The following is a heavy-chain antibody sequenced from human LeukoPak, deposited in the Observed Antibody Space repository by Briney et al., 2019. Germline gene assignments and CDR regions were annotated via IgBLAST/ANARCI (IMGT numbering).Heavy chain of an antibody. CDR2: ISSSSNYI. Sequence: KAGGSLRLSCAASGFTFSSYSMNWVRQAPGKGLEWVSSISSSSNYIYYADSVKGRFTISRDNAKNSLYLQMNSLRAEDTAVYYCARDRHGGYSSGWYGGHYYYYGMDVWGQGTTVTVSS. V-gene: IGHV3-21*01. CDR1: GFTFSSYS. J-gene: IGHJ6*02. CDR3: ARDRHGGYSSGWYGGHYYYYGMDV. D-gene: IGHD6-19*01.